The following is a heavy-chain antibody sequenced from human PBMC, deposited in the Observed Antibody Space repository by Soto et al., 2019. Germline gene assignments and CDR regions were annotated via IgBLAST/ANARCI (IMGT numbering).Heavy chain of an antibody. Sequence: QVQLQQWGAGLLKPSETLSLTCAVYGGSFSGYYWSWIRQPPGKGLECIGEINHSGSTNYNPSLKSRVTISVDTSKNQFSLKLSSVTAADTAVYYCARGLGDFWSGYRLPAKGGFDPWGQGTLVTVSS. V-gene: IGHV4-34*01. CDR1: GGSFSGYY. J-gene: IGHJ5*02. CDR2: INHSGST. CDR3: ARGLGDFWSGYRLPAKGGFDP. D-gene: IGHD3-3*01.